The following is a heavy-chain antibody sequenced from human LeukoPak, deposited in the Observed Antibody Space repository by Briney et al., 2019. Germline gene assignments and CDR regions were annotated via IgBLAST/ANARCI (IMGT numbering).Heavy chain of an antibody. CDR2: IKSKTDGGTT. J-gene: IGHJ4*02. Sequence: GGSLRLSCAASGFTFSNAWMNWVRQAPGKGLEWVGRIKSKTDGGTTDYAAPVKGRFTISRDDSKNTLYLQMNSLKTEDTAVYYCTTELVWGSYRYHLSFDYWGQGTLVTVSS. V-gene: IGHV3-15*07. CDR3: TTELVWGSYRYHLSFDY. D-gene: IGHD3-16*02. CDR1: GFTFSNAW.